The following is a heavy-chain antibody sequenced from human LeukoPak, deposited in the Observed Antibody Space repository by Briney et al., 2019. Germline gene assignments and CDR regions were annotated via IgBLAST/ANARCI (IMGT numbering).Heavy chain of an antibody. CDR1: GFTFSTFA. Sequence: PGGSLRLSCVASGFTFSTFAMIWVRQPPGKGLEWVSSIFPSGGEIHYADSVKGRFIISRDNSKNTLYLQMNSLRAEDTAVYYCAKDQFYGDYDYYYYMDVWGKGTTVTISS. J-gene: IGHJ6*03. CDR2: IFPSGGEI. CDR3: AKDQFYGDYDYYYYMDV. V-gene: IGHV3-23*01. D-gene: IGHD4-17*01.